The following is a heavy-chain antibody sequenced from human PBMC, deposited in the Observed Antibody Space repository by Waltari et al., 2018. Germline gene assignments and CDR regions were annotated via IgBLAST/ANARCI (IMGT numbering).Heavy chain of an antibody. CDR1: GYTFTSYY. V-gene: IGHV1-46*01. CDR3: ARHTLGIAATAGRNGPFDP. Sequence: QVQLVQSGAEVKKPGASVKVSCKASGYTFTSYYMPWVRQAPGQGLEWMGIINPSGGSTSYAQKCQGRVTMTRDTATSTVYMELSSLRSEDTAVYYCARHTLGIAATAGRNGPFDPWGQGTLVTVSS. D-gene: IGHD6-13*01. J-gene: IGHJ5*02. CDR2: INPSGGST.